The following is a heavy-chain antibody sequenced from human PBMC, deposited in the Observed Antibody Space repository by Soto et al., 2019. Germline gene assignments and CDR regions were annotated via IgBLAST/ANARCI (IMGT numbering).Heavy chain of an antibody. J-gene: IGHJ4*02. D-gene: IGHD3-10*01. CDR1: GFTFSDHY. CDR2: TRNKANSYTT. CDR3: ARGYRGEDY. V-gene: IGHV3-72*01. Sequence: VQLVESGGGLVQPGGSLRLSCAASGFTFSDHYMDWVRQAPGKGLEWVGRTRNKANSYTTEYAASVKGRFTISRDDSKNSLYLQMNSLKTEDTAVYYCARGYRGEDYWGQGTLVTVSS.